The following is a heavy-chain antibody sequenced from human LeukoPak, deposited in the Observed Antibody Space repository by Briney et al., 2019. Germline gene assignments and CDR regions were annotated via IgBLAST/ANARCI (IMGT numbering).Heavy chain of an antibody. V-gene: IGHV3-23*01. CDR1: GFTLSSYG. CDR2: ISGSGGST. D-gene: IGHD3-22*01. J-gene: IGHJ4*02. CDR3: AKFGITMIVVVIHFDY. Sequence: GGSLRLSCAASGFTLSSYGMSWVRQAPGKGLEWVSAISGSGGSTYYADSVKGRFTISRDNSKNTLYLQMNSLRAEDTAVYYCAKFGITMIVVVIHFDYWGQGTLVTVSS.